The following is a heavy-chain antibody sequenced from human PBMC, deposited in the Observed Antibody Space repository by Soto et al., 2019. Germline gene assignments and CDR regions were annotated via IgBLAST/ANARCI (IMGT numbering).Heavy chain of an antibody. CDR2: INSDGTRT. Sequence: GSLRLSCAASGFTFSNYWMHWVRQAPGKGLVWVSRINSDGTRTNYADSVKGRFTISRDNAENTLYLQMNSLTAEDTAVYYCARVAVGYYYMDVWGKGTTVTVSS. CDR1: GFTFSNYW. CDR3: ARVAVGYYYMDV. V-gene: IGHV3-74*01. J-gene: IGHJ6*03.